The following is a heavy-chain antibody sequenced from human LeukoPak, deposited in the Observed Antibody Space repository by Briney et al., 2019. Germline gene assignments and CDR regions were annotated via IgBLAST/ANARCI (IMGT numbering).Heavy chain of an antibody. V-gene: IGHV3-30*02. Sequence: GGSLRLSCAASGFIFRNYGMHWVRQAPGKGLEWVAFLRNDESEVFYADSVKGRFIIFRDNSKNTLYLQMSSLRDEDTAVYYCVKDTGRGDFWGQGTQVTVSS. D-gene: IGHD1-14*01. CDR3: VKDTGRGDF. J-gene: IGHJ4*02. CDR2: LRNDESEV. CDR1: GFIFRNYG.